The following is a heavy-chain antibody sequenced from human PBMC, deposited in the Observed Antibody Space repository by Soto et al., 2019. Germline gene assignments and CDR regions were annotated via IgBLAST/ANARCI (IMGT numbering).Heavy chain of an antibody. V-gene: IGHV3-23*01. D-gene: IGHD6-13*01. CDR3: AAGVAAAGYFDY. J-gene: IGHJ4*02. CDR1: GFTFSSYA. CDR2: ISGSGGST. Sequence: ESLRLSCAASGFTFSSYAMSWVRQAPGKGLEWVSAISGSGGSTYYADSVKGRFTISRDNSKNTLYLQMNSLRAEDTAVYYCAAGVAAAGYFDYWGQGTLVTVSS.